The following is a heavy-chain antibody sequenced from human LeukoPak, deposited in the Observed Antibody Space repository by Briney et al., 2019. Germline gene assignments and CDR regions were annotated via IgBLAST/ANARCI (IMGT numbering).Heavy chain of an antibody. Sequence: SETLSLTCTVSGGSISSYYWSWLRQPPGKGLEWIGYIYYSGSTNYNPSLKSRVTISVDTSKNQFSLKLSSVTAADTAVYYCARTGDYEDYWGQGTLVTVSS. D-gene: IGHD4-17*01. CDR3: ARTGDYEDY. CDR2: IYYSGST. J-gene: IGHJ4*02. CDR1: GGSISSYY. V-gene: IGHV4-59*01.